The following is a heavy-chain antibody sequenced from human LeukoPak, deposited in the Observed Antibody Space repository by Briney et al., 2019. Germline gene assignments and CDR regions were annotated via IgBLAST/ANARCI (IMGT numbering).Heavy chain of an antibody. CDR2: INHSGST. CDR3: AREGIRYFDY. D-gene: IGHD5-18*01. Sequence: SETLSLTCAVYGGSFSGYYWSWIRQPPGKGLEWIGEINHSGSTNYNPSLKSRVTISVDTSKNQFSLKLSSVTAADTAAYYCAREGIRYFDYWGQGTLVTVSS. V-gene: IGHV4-34*01. J-gene: IGHJ4*02. CDR1: GGSFSGYY.